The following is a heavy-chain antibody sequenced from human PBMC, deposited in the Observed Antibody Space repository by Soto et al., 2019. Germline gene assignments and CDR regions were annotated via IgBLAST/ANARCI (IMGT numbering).Heavy chain of an antibody. D-gene: IGHD3-10*01. CDR3: AKGTNYYGIFDY. CDR1: GFTFSSYW. V-gene: IGHV3-7*05. CDR2: IKQDGSEK. J-gene: IGHJ4*02. Sequence: GGSLRLSCAASGFTFSSYWMSWVRQAPGKGLEWVANIKQDGSEKYYVDSVKGRFTISRDNSKNTLYLQMDSLRAEDTAVYYCAKGTNYYGIFDYWGQGTLVTVSS.